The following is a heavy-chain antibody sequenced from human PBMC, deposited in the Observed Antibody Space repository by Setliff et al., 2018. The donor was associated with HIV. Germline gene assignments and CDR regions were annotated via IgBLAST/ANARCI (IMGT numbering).Heavy chain of an antibody. V-gene: IGHV4-4*07. CDR1: GGSISSYY. Sequence: PSETLSLTCTVSGGSISSYYWSWIRQPAGKGLEWIGRIYTSGSTNYNPSLKSRVTMSVDTSKNQFSLKLSSVTAADTAVYYCARDGYYDSSGYSAFDIWGQGTMVTVSS. J-gene: IGHJ3*02. CDR2: IYTSGST. D-gene: IGHD3-22*01. CDR3: ARDGYYDSSGYSAFDI.